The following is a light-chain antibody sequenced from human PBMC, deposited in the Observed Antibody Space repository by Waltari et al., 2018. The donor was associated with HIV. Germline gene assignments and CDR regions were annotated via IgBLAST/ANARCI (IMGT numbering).Light chain of an antibody. V-gene: IGLV2-14*01. Sequence: QSALTQPASVSGSPGQSITISCTGTNRHIGGFDYVSWYQQYPGSAPKLIIFEVTNRPSGISDRFSASKSGTTASLTISGLQAEDAADYYCSSYTRSTTLVFGGGTKVTVL. CDR2: EVT. CDR1: NRHIGGFDY. CDR3: SSYTRSTTLV. J-gene: IGLJ2*01.